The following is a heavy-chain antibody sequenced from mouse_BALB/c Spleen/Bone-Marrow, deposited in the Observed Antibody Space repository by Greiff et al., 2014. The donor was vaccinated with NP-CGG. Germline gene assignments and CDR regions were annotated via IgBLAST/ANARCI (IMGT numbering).Heavy chain of an antibody. D-gene: IGHD2-1*01. J-gene: IGHJ3*01. Sequence: LQESGAELVKPGSSVKLSCKASGYTFTSYWMHWVKQRPGQGLEWIGEINPSNGRTNYNEKFKNKATLTVDKSSSTAYMQLSSLTSEDSAVYSCAGGNPFPYWGQGTLVTVSA. CDR2: INPSNGRT. CDR1: GYTFTSYW. V-gene: IGHV1S81*02. CDR3: AGGNPFPY.